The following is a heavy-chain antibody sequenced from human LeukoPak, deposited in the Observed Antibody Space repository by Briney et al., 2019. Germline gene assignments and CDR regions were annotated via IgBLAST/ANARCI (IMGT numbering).Heavy chain of an antibody. CDR1: GGSFSGYC. J-gene: IGHJ4*02. CDR3: ARDVDSSGYYKADY. V-gene: IGHV4-34*01. D-gene: IGHD3-22*01. Sequence: SETLSLTCAVYGGSFSGYCWSWIRQPPGKGLEWIGEINHSGDTNYNPSLKSRVTMSVDTSKNQFSLNLSSVTAADTAVYYCARDVDSSGYYKADYWGQGTLVTASS. CDR2: INHSGDT.